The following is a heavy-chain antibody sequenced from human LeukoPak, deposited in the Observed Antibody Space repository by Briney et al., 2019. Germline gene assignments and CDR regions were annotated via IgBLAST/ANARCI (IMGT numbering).Heavy chain of an antibody. CDR2: IIPIFGTA. CDR3: ARDGWMAAAGPSDY. J-gene: IGHJ4*02. CDR1: GGTFSSYA. Sequence: ASVKVSCKASGGTFSSYAISWVRQAPGQGLEWMGGIIPIFGTANYAQKFQGRVTITADESTSTAYMELSSLRSEDTAVYYCARDGWMAAAGPSDYWGQGTLVTVSS. D-gene: IGHD6-13*01. V-gene: IGHV1-69*13.